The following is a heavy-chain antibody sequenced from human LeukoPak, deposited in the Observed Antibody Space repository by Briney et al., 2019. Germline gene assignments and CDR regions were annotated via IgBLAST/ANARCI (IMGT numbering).Heavy chain of an antibody. CDR3: ARAHDRQWLEGHYFDY. V-gene: IGHV1-2*02. D-gene: IGHD6-19*01. CDR1: GYTFTGYY. CDR2: MSPDSGGT. J-gene: IGHJ4*02. Sequence: ASVKVSCKASGYTFTGYYMHWVRQAPGQGLEWMGWMSPDSGGTSYPQKFQGRVTMTRDTSISTAYMELSRLTSDDTAVYYCARAHDRQWLEGHYFDYWGQETLVTVSS.